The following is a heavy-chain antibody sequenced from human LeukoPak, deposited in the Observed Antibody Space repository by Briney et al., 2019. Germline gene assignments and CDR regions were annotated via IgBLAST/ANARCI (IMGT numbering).Heavy chain of an antibody. CDR3: ARVYVEYQLRVFDY. J-gene: IGHJ4*02. V-gene: IGHV4-38-2*02. CDR1: GYSISSDYY. D-gene: IGHD2-2*01. CDR2: IYHSGSP. Sequence: SETLSLTCTVSGYSISSDYYWVWIRQPPGKWLQWIGSIYHSGSPYYNPSLKSRVTISVDTSKNQFSLKLSSVTAADTAVYYCARVYVEYQLRVFDYWGQGTLVTVSS.